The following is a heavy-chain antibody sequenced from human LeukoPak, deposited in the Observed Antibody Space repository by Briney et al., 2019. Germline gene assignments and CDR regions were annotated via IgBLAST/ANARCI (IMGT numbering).Heavy chain of an antibody. J-gene: IGHJ2*01. Sequence: GGSLKLSCAASGFTLSGSAMHWVRQASGKGLEWVGRVRSKDNGYATSYTASVKGRFTVSRDDSKNAAYLQMDSLKTEDTAVYFCSRTSDTAWYFDLWGRGTLVTVSS. CDR2: VRSKDNGYAT. CDR3: SRTSDTAWYFDL. D-gene: IGHD5-18*01. CDR1: GFTLSGSA. V-gene: IGHV3-73*01.